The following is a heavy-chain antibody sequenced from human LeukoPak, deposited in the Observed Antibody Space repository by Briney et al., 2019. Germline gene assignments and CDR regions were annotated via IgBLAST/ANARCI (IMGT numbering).Heavy chain of an antibody. CDR3: ARATQSAKRWLQLLQPKYDAFDV. CDR2: ISSSSSYI. CDR1: GFTFSSYS. Sequence: GGSLRLSCAASGFTFSSYSMNWVRQAPGKGLEWVSSISSSSSYIYYADSVKGRFTISRDNAKNSLYLQMNSLRAEDTAVYYCARATQSAKRWLQLLQPKYDAFDVWGQGTMVTVSS. D-gene: IGHD5-24*01. J-gene: IGHJ3*01. V-gene: IGHV3-21*01.